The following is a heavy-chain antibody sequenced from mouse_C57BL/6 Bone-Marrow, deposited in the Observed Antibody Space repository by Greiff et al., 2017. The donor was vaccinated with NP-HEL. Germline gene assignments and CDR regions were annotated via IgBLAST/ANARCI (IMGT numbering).Heavy chain of an antibody. Sequence: EVQRVESGGDLVKPGGSLKLSCAASGFTFSSYGMSWVRQTPDKRLEWVATIRRGGSYTYYPDSVKGRFTISRDNAKNTLYLQLSSLKSEDTAMYYCARRGHYYDYFDYWGQGTTLTVSS. V-gene: IGHV5-6*01. J-gene: IGHJ2*01. CDR1: GFTFSSYG. CDR2: IRRGGSYT. D-gene: IGHD2-4*01. CDR3: ARRGHYYDYFDY.